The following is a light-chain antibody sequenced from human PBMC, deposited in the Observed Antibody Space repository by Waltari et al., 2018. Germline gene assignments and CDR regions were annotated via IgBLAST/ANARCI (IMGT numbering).Light chain of an antibody. CDR2: EDS. Sequence: QSAPTQPASVSGSPGPAITISCPGTSRDAGSSELFSWYHQHPGKAPKFIIYEDSTRPSGVSSRFSASKSGNTASLTISGLQAEDEAHYYCCSYGGSSPWVFGGGTKVIVL. CDR1: SRDAGSSEL. J-gene: IGLJ3*02. V-gene: IGLV2-23*01. CDR3: CSYGGSSPWV.